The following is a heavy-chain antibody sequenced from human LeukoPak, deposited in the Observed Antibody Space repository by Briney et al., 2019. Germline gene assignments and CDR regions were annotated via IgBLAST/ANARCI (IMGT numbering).Heavy chain of an antibody. CDR2: IYYSGST. Sequence: SETLSLTCTVSGGSISSGDYYWSWIRQPPGKGLEWIGYIYYSGSTYYNPSLKSRVTISVDTSKNQFSLKLSSVTAADTAVYYCARQNIWNAFDIWGQGTMVTVSS. CDR3: ARQNIWNAFDI. D-gene: IGHD1-1*01. V-gene: IGHV4-30-4*02. J-gene: IGHJ3*02. CDR1: GGSISSGDYY.